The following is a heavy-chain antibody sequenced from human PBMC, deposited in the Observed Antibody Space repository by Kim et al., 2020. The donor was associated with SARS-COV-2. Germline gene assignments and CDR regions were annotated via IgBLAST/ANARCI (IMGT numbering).Heavy chain of an antibody. CDR1: GGSISSSSYY. D-gene: IGHD2-21*02. J-gene: IGHJ3*02. V-gene: IGHV4-39*02. CDR3: ARDGAYCGGDCYSSAFDI. Sequence: SETLSLTCTVSGGSISSSSYYWGWIRQPPGKGLEWIGSIYYSGSTYYNPSLKSRVTISVDTSKNQFSLKLSSVTAADTAVYYCARDGAYCGGDCYSSAFDIWGQGTMVTVSS. CDR2: IYYSGST.